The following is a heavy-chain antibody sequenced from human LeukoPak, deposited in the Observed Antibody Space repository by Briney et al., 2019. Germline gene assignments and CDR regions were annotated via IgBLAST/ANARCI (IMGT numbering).Heavy chain of an antibody. J-gene: IGHJ6*02. Sequence: GGSLRLSCEGSGFIFRDFYMTWVRQAPGTGLEWVATINQDGSAGYYVDSVKGRFTMSRDNAKNSVYLQMDSLRAEETAVYYCARSVGAGNNYFYYGMDVWGQGTTVTVSS. V-gene: IGHV3-7*01. CDR3: ARSVGAGNNYFYYGMDV. CDR2: INQDGSAG. D-gene: IGHD1-26*01. CDR1: GFIFRDFY.